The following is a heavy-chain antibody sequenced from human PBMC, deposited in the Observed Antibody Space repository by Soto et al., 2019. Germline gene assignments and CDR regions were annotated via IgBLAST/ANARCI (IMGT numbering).Heavy chain of an antibody. Sequence: GGSRRLSGAAWGFTIDSYSMYWVRQAPGKGLEYVSAINDNGGSTSYADSVKGRFTISRDNSKNTLYLQMGSLRVEDMAVYYWVRGNKGVDYWGQGA. D-gene: IGHD3-3*01. CDR2: INDNGGST. V-gene: IGHV3-64*02. J-gene: IGHJ4*02. CDR1: GFTIDSYS. CDR3: VRGNKGVDY.